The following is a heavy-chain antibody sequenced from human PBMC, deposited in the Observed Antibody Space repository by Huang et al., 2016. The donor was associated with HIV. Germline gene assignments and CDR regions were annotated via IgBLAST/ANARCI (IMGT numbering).Heavy chain of an antibody. Sequence: EVQLVQSEAEVKKPGESLKISCRGSGYSFTNYWIGWVRQRPGEGLEWMGGSYPADSDTRYGPSFQGQVTFSADKSTRTAYLQWSSLQASDTAIYYCARSEVLVTAVPFDHWGQGTLVTVSS. CDR3: ARSEVLVTAVPFDH. CDR2: SYPADSDT. V-gene: IGHV5-51*03. CDR1: GYSFTNYW. D-gene: IGHD2-21*02. J-gene: IGHJ4*02.